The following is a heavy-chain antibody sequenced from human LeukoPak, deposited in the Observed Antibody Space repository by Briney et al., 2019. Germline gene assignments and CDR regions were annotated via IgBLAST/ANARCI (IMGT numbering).Heavy chain of an antibody. CDR2: INHSGST. V-gene: IGHV4-34*01. CDR1: GDSITSYY. CDR3: ARVSRDGDTGYYGMDV. Sequence: SETLSLTCAVSGDSITSYYWSWIRQPPGKGLEWIGEINHSGSTNYNPSLKSRVTISVDTSKNQFSLKLSSVTAADTAVYYCARVSRDGDTGYYGMDVWGQGTTVTVSS. D-gene: IGHD4-17*01. J-gene: IGHJ6*02.